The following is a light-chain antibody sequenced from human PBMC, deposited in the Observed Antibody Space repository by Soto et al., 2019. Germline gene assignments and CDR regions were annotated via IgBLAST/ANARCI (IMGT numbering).Light chain of an antibody. CDR1: QTININY. CDR2: GAS. V-gene: IGKV3-20*01. CDR3: QQYNTSPRT. J-gene: IGKJ1*01. Sequence: EVVLTQSPGTLSLSPGERATLSCRASQTININYLAWYQQKPGQAPRLLMSGASNRATGIPDRFSGSGSGTDFTLTINSLEPEDFAMYYCQQYNTSPRTFGQGTKVEVK.